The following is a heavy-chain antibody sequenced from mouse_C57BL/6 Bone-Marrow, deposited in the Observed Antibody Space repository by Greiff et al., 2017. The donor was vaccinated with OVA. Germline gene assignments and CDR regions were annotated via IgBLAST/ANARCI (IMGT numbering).Heavy chain of an antibody. CDR1: GFSLTSYA. CDR2: IWTGGGT. CDR3: ARNENDYDAMDY. J-gene: IGHJ4*01. V-gene: IGHV2-9-1*01. Sequence: VQGVESGPGLVAPSQSLSITCTVSGFSLTSYAISWVRQPPGKGLEWLGVIWTGGGTNYNSALKSRMSSRKDNTKSQGFLKMNSLQTDDTARYYCARNENDYDAMDYWGQGTSVTVSS.